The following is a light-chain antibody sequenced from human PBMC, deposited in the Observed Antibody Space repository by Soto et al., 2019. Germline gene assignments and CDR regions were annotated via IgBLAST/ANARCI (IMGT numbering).Light chain of an antibody. V-gene: IGLV2-14*03. CDR2: DVN. Sequence: QSALTQPASVSGSPGQSITISCTGTSSDGGGYEYVSWYQQHPGKAPKLMIYDVNHRPSGISTRFSGSKSGNTASLTISGLQAEDDADYFCTSKTATDTVVFGGGTKLTVL. CDR3: TSKTATDTVV. CDR1: SSDGGGYEY. J-gene: IGLJ2*01.